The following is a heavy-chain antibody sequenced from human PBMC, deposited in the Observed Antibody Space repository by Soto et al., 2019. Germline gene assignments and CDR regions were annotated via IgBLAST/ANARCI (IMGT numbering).Heavy chain of an antibody. CDR3: ARDAAVGLFDY. D-gene: IGHD1-26*01. CDR1: GYTFTSYA. V-gene: IGHV1-3*01. CDR2: INAGNGNT. Sequence: ASVKVSCKASGYTFTSYAMHWVRQAPGQRLEWMGWINAGNGNTKYSQKLQGRVTMTTDTSTSTAYMELRSLRSDDTAVYYCARDAAVGLFDYWGQGTLVTVSS. J-gene: IGHJ4*02.